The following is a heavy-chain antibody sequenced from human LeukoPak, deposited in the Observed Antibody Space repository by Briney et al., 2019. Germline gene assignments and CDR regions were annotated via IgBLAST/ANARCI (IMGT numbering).Heavy chain of an antibody. CDR1: GFTFSSYS. CDR3: ASLSNNYDILTGYSASDY. CDR2: ISSSSTI. Sequence: PGGSLRLSCAASGFTFSSYSMNWVRQAPGKGLEWVSYISSSSTIYYADSVKGRFTISRDNAKNSLYLQMNSLRAEDTAVYYCASLSNNYDILTGYSASDYWGQGTLVTVSS. D-gene: IGHD3-9*01. J-gene: IGHJ4*02. V-gene: IGHV3-48*04.